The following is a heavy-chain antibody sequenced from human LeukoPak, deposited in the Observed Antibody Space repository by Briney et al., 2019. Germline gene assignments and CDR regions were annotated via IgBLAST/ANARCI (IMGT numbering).Heavy chain of an antibody. CDR2: IYYSGST. CDR1: GDSISSRSYY. V-gene: IGHV4-39*07. CDR3: ARQWELLDYFDY. D-gene: IGHD1-26*01. J-gene: IGHJ4*02. Sequence: SETLSLTCTVSGDSISSRSYYWGWVRQPPGKGLEWIGSIYYSGSTFCNPSLKSRVTISVDTSKNQFSLKLSSVTAADTAVYYCARQWELLDYFDYWGQGTLVTVSS.